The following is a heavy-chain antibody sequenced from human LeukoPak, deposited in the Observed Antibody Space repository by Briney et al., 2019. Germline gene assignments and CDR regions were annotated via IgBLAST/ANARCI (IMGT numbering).Heavy chain of an antibody. CDR1: GASISRYF. V-gene: IGHV4-59*01. D-gene: IGHD5-18*01. J-gene: IGHJ4*02. Sequence: PSETLSLTWAVSGASISRYFWSWLRKPPGKVQELIGYIYDSGSSKYNSSLESRVTISLDTSKNQFSLKLTFVTAADTAVYYCARVPDTTMVYFDYWGQGTLVTVSS. CDR3: ARVPDTTMVYFDY. CDR2: IYDSGSS.